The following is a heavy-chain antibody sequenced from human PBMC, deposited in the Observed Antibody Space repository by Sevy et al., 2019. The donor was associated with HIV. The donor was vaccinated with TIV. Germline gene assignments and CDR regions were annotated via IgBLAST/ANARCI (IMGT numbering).Heavy chain of an antibody. V-gene: IGHV3-33*01. CDR2: IWYDGSNK. Sequence: GGSLRLSCAASGFTFSSYGMHWVRQAPGKGLEWVAVIWYDGSNKYYADSVKGRFTISRDNSKKTLYLQMNSLRAEDTAVYYCARVYGDEDYYYGMDVWGQGTTVTVSS. J-gene: IGHJ6*02. D-gene: IGHD4-17*01. CDR1: GFTFSSYG. CDR3: ARVYGDEDYYYGMDV.